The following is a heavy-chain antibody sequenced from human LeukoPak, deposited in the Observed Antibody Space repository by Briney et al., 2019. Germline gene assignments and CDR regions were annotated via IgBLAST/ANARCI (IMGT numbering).Heavy chain of an antibody. CDR2: ISGSGGDT. CDR3: ARDSRGWSKNY. D-gene: IGHD6-19*01. Sequence: GGSLRLSCGASGFSFSTDAMTWVRQAPGKGLQWVSAISGSGGDTYYEDSVKGRFTISRDNSKNVMYLQMNSLRAEDTAVYYCARDSRGWSKNYWGQGTLVTVSS. V-gene: IGHV3-23*01. CDR1: GFSFSTDA. J-gene: IGHJ4*02.